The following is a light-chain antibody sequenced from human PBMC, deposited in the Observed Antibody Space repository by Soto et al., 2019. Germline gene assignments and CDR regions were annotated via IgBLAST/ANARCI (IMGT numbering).Light chain of an antibody. CDR1: QTVGRY. V-gene: IGKV3-11*01. Sequence: DIVLTQSPATLPLSPGDRVTLSCRASQTVGRYLSWYQHSPGQGPRLLGYDAFNGATGVPARFSGSGSETDFSLAISSLEPEDFAVYDCQQRLHWPITFGEGTRLEIK. CDR2: DAF. J-gene: IGKJ5*01. CDR3: QQRLHWPIT.